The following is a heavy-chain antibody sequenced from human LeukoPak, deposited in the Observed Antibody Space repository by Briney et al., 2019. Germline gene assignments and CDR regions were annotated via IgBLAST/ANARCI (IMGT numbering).Heavy chain of an antibody. V-gene: IGHV3-48*03. CDR1: GFTFSSYE. D-gene: IGHD3-9*01. Sequence: GGSLRLSCAASGFTFSSYEMNWVRQAPGKGLEWVSYISSSGSTIYYADSVKGRFTISRDNAKNSLYLQMNSLRAEDTAVYYCAKVRYFDWLLYSGWGQGTLVTVSS. CDR2: ISSSGSTI. J-gene: IGHJ4*02. CDR3: AKVRYFDWLLYSG.